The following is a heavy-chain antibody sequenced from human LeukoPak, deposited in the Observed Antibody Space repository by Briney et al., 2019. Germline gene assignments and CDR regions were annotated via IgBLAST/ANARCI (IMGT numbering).Heavy chain of an antibody. Sequence: PGGSLRLSCAASGFTFSSYGMHWVRQAPGKGLEWVAFIRYDGSNKYYADSVKGRFTISRDNAKNSLYLQMNSLRAEDTAVYYCARDRPGYCTNGVCYAPLHYWGQGTLVTVSS. V-gene: IGHV3-30*02. CDR2: IRYDGSNK. CDR1: GFTFSSYG. CDR3: ARDRPGYCTNGVCYAPLHY. J-gene: IGHJ4*02. D-gene: IGHD2-8*01.